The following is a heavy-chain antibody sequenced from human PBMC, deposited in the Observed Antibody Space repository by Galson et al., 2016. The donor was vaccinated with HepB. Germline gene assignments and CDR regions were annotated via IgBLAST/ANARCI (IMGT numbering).Heavy chain of an antibody. V-gene: IGHV3-7*03. J-gene: IGHJ4*02. D-gene: IGHD2-15*01. Sequence: SLRLSCAASGFTFSSYWMSWVRQAPGKGLEWVANIKQDGSEKYYLDSVKGRFTISRDNAKNSLCLQMNSLRAEDTAVYYCARGMGVVLRVIADLFDYWGQGTLVTVSS. CDR2: IKQDGSEK. CDR1: GFTFSSYW. CDR3: ARGMGVVLRVIADLFDY.